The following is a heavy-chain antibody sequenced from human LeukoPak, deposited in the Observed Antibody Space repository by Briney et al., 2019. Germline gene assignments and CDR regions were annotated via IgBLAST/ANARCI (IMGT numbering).Heavy chain of an antibody. Sequence: GGSLRLSCAASGFTFDDYTMHWVRQAPGKGLEWVSLISWDGGSTYYADSVKGRFTISRDNSKNTLYLQMNSLRAEDTAVYYCARDVFMVRGVIEDYWGQGTLVTVSS. V-gene: IGHV3-43*01. J-gene: IGHJ4*02. CDR3: ARDVFMVRGVIEDY. D-gene: IGHD3-10*01. CDR1: GFTFDDYT. CDR2: ISWDGGST.